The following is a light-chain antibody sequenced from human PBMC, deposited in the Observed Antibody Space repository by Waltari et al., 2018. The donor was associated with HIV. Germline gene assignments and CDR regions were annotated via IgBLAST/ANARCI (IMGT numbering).Light chain of an antibody. CDR3: QESYIIPLT. V-gene: IGKV1-39*01. J-gene: IGKJ4*01. CDR1: QSISSY. Sequence: DIQMTQSPSSLSASVEDRVTITCRASQSISSYLNWYQQKPGKAPKLLIYAASSLQSGVPSRFSGSGSGTDFTLTISSLQPEDFATYYCQESYIIPLTFGGWTKVEIK. CDR2: AAS.